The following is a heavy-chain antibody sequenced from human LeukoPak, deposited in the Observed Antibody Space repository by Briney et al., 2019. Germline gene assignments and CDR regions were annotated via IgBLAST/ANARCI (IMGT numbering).Heavy chain of an antibody. J-gene: IGHJ6*02. CDR3: AKDIVVVPAAMNYYGMDV. CDR1: GFTFSSYA. CDR2: ISGSGSST. V-gene: IGHV3-23*01. D-gene: IGHD2-2*01. Sequence: GGSLRLSCAASGFTFSSYAMSWVRQAPGKGLEWVSAISGSGSSTYYADSVKGRFTISRDNSKNTLYQQMNSLRAEDTAVYYCAKDIVVVPAAMNYYGMDVWGQGTTVTVSS.